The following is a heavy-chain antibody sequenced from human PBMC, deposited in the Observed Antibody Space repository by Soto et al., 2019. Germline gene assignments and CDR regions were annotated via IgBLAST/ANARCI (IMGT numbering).Heavy chain of an antibody. V-gene: IGHV3-7*01. CDR3: MTTTRDRPFDY. J-gene: IGHJ4*02. CDR1: GFSFSSYW. CDR2: IRQDGSAK. D-gene: IGHD1-1*01. Sequence: EVKLVESGGDLVQPGGSLRLSCEASGFSFSSYWMTWVRQAPGKRLEYVAIIRQDGSAKKYVDSVMGRFTISRDNAKTSSYLQMNSMIDEDTAVYYCMTTTRDRPFDYWGQGTLVTVSS.